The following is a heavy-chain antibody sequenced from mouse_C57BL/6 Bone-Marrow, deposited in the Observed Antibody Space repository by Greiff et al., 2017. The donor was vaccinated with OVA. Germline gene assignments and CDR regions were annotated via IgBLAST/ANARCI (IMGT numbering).Heavy chain of an antibody. V-gene: IGHV1-81*01. CDR2: IYPRSGNT. Sequence: VHLVESGAELARPGASVKLSCKASGYTFTSYGISWVKQRTGQGLEWIGEIYPRSGNTYYNEKFKGKATLTADKSSSTAYMELRSLTSEDSAVYFGAREDDYDGYYAMDYWGQGTSVTVSS. CDR3: AREDDYDGYYAMDY. D-gene: IGHD2-4*01. CDR1: GYTFTSYG. J-gene: IGHJ4*01.